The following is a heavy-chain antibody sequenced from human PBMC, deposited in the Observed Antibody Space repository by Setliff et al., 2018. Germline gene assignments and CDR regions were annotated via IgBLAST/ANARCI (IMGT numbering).Heavy chain of an antibody. Sequence: PSETLSLTCTVSGDSIRNYHWSWFRQPPGSRLEWIGYIYTSGTTKYNPALKSRVTISLDTSKNQFSLNLNSATAADTAVYYCARSLSSGSYWNPRPFYSDSWGQGTLVTVSS. CDR2: IYTSGTT. J-gene: IGHJ4*02. V-gene: IGHV4-4*08. D-gene: IGHD3-10*01. CDR1: GDSIRNYH. CDR3: ARSLSSGSYWNPRPFYSDS.